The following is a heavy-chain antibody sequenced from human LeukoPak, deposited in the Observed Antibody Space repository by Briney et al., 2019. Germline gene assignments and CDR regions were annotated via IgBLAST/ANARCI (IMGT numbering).Heavy chain of an antibody. CDR2: IRYDGRNN. Sequence: GGSLRLSCAASGFSFSSYAMHWVRQAPGKGLEWVAFIRYDGRNNYYADSVKGRFTISRDNSKNTLYLQMDSLRAEDTAVYYCAKDLVGAPAAFDIWGQGTMVTVSS. CDR3: AKDLVGAPAAFDI. D-gene: IGHD1-26*01. CDR1: GFSFSSYA. J-gene: IGHJ3*02. V-gene: IGHV3-30*02.